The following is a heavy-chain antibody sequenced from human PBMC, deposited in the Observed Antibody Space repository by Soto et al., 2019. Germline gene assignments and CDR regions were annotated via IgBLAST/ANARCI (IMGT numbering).Heavy chain of an antibody. CDR1: GGSISSYY. CDR3: ARDRGYDFWSGYHPFYYYYYGMDV. Sequence: SETLSLTCTVSGGSISSYYWSWIRQPPGKGLEWIGYIYYSGSTNYNPSLKSRVTISVDTSKNQFSLKLSSVTAADTAVYYCARDRGYDFWSGYHPFYYYYYGMDVWGQGTTVTVSS. CDR2: IYYSGST. V-gene: IGHV4-59*01. D-gene: IGHD3-3*01. J-gene: IGHJ6*02.